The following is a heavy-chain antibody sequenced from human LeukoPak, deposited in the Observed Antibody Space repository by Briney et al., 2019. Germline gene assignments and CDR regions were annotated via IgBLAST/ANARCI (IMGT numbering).Heavy chain of an antibody. CDR2: VSYSGSIK. Sequence: GGSLRLSCVASGFSFSNYTMHWDRQAPGKGLEWVAVVSYSGSIKYYADSVKSRLTISRDNSENTLYLQMNSLRAEDTAVYYCVATSGSSTNWGQGTMVTVSS. D-gene: IGHD2-2*01. V-gene: IGHV3-30-3*01. CDR1: GFSFSNYT. CDR3: VATSGSSTN. J-gene: IGHJ4*02.